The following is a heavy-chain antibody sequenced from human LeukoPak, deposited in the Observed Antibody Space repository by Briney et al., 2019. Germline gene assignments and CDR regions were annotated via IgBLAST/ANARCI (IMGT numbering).Heavy chain of an antibody. Sequence: SGPTLVNPTQTLTLTCTCSGCSPRTREVGVGWIRQPPGKAVEWLALIYWDGDKRYSPSLKSRLTITKDTSKNHVVLTMTNMDPVDTATYYCAHRRSGSYLNYWGQGILVTVSS. J-gene: IGHJ4*02. D-gene: IGHD3-3*01. CDR3: AHRRSGSYLNY. V-gene: IGHV2-5*02. CDR1: GCSPRTREVG. CDR2: IYWDGDK.